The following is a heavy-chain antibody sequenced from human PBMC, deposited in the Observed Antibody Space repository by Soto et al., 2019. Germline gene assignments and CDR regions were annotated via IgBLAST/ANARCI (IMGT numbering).Heavy chain of an antibody. CDR3: ARDAVTTGYGFDI. CDR2: IIPIFGTA. Sequence: GASVKVSCKASGGTFSSYAISWVRQAPGQGLEWMGGIIPIFGTANYAQKFQGRVTITADESTSTAYMELSSLRSEDTAVYYCARDAVTTGYGFDIWGQGTMVTVSS. D-gene: IGHD4-4*01. V-gene: IGHV1-69*13. J-gene: IGHJ3*02. CDR1: GGTFSSYA.